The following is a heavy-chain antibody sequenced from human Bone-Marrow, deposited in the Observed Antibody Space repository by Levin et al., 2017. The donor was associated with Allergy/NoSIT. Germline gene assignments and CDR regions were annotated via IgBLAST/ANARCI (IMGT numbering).Heavy chain of an antibody. D-gene: IGHD6-19*01. Sequence: KAGGSLRLSCAASGFIFSNAWMSWVRQAPGKGLEWVGRIKTYTDGGTTDYAEPVKGRFTISRDDSKNTVYLQMNSLQTEDTAIYYCSLWKGYSSSYYCYSWGQGTLVTVSS. CDR2: IKTYTDGGTT. CDR1: GFIFSNAW. CDR3: SLWKGYSSSYYCYS. J-gene: IGHJ4*02. V-gene: IGHV3-15*01.